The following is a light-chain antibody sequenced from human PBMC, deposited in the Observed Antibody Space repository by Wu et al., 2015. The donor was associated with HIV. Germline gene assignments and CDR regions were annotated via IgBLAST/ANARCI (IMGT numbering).Light chain of an antibody. J-gene: IGKJ2*01. Sequence: EIVMTQSPATLSVSPGERATLSCRASQSLSSNLAWYQHKPGQAPRLLIYGASTRATGIPARFSGSGSGTEFTLTISSMQSEDFAVYYCLQYNIWPSYTFGQGTQAGDQT. CDR3: LQYNIWPSYT. CDR1: QSLSSN. CDR2: GAS. V-gene: IGKV3-15*01.